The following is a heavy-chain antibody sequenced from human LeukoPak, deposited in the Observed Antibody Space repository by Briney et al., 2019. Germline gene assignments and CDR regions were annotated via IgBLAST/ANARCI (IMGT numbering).Heavy chain of an antibody. Sequence: PGGSLRLSCAASEFSVGSNYMTWVRQAPGKGLEWVSAISGSGGSTYYADSVKGRFTISRDNSKNTLYLQMNSLRAEDTAVYYCAKSVLSPFDYWGQGTLVTVSS. CDR1: EFSVGSNY. D-gene: IGHD3-16*01. CDR3: AKSVLSPFDY. CDR2: ISGSGGST. V-gene: IGHV3-23*01. J-gene: IGHJ4*02.